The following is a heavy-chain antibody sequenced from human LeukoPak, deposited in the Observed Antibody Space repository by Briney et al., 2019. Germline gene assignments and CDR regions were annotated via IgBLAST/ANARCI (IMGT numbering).Heavy chain of an antibody. CDR2: ISSYSTDI. Sequence: PGGSLRLSCAASGVAFSDYSMNWVRQAPGKGLEWVSFISSYSTDIYYADSLKGRFTISRDNAKNSLYLQMNSLRAEDTALYYCARDSFAGYDSSGYSSYDYWGQGTLVTVSS. CDR3: ARDSFAGYDSSGYSSYDY. J-gene: IGHJ4*02. V-gene: IGHV3-21*01. D-gene: IGHD3-22*01. CDR1: GVAFSDYS.